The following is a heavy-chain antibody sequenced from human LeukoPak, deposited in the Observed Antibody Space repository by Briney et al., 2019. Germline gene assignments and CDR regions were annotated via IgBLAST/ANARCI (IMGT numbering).Heavy chain of an antibody. D-gene: IGHD2-2*02. CDR1: GGTFSSYA. Sequence: SVKVSCKASGGTFSSYAISWVRQAPGQGLEWMGGIIPIFGTANYAQKFQGRVTITTDESTSTAHMELSSLRSEDTAVYYCARAQYCSSTSCYTDQYYYYYMDVWGKGTTVTVSS. V-gene: IGHV1-69*05. J-gene: IGHJ6*03. CDR2: IIPIFGTA. CDR3: ARAQYCSSTSCYTDQYYYYYMDV.